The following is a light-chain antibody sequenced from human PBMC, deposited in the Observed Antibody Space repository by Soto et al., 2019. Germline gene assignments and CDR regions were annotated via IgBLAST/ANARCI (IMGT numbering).Light chain of an antibody. V-gene: IGLV2-14*01. CDR1: SSDVGGYNY. CDR3: SSYTSSSTLYV. Sequence: QPVLTQPASVSGSPGQSITISCTGTSSDVGGYNYVSWYQQHPGKAPKLMIYDVSNRPSGVSNRFSGSKSGNTASLTISGLQAEYEADYCCSSYTSSSTLYVFGTGTKVTVL. CDR2: DVS. J-gene: IGLJ1*01.